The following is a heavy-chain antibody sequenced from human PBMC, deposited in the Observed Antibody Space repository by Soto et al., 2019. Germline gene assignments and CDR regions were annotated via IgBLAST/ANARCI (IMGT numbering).Heavy chain of an antibody. CDR2: ISSSSSYI. Sequence: GGSLRLSCAASGFTFSSYSMNWVRQAPGKGLEWVSSISSSSSYIYYADSVKGRFTISRDNAKNSLYLQMNSLRAEDTAVYYCARVEYYDFWSGYRPFDYWGQGTLVTVSS. D-gene: IGHD3-3*01. CDR3: ARVEYYDFWSGYRPFDY. J-gene: IGHJ4*02. CDR1: GFTFSSYS. V-gene: IGHV3-21*01.